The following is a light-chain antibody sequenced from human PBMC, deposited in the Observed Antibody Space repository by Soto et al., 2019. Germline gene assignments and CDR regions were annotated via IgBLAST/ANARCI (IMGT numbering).Light chain of an antibody. J-gene: IGLJ3*02. Sequence: QSALTQPASVSGSLGKSITISCTGTSSDIGGYKYVSWYQQHPGKAPKLIIFEVSNRPSGVSDRFSGSNSGNTASLTISGLQAEDEADYYCTSYSRYRVLVFGGGTKVTV. CDR2: EVS. CDR1: SSDIGGYKY. V-gene: IGLV2-14*01. CDR3: TSYSRYRVLV.